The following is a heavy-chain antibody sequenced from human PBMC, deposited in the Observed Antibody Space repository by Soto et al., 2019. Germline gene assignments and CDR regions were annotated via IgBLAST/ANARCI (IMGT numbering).Heavy chain of an antibody. CDR2: ISSSGST. D-gene: IGHD2-8*01. CDR3: ATVRRARHRTFYFDP. CDR1: SGSISSNY. J-gene: IGHJ5*02. V-gene: IGHV4-59*01. Sequence: QVQLQESGPGLVKPSETLSLTCTASSGSISSNYWSWIRQPPGKGLEWIGYISSSGSTSYNASLQRRVSISVDTSRSQISLRLTSVTAADTAVYYCATVRRARHRTFYFDPWGRGTLVTVSS.